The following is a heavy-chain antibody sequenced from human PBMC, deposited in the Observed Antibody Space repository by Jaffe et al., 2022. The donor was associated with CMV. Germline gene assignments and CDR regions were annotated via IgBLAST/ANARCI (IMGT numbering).Heavy chain of an antibody. Sequence: EVQLLESGGGLVQPGVSLRLSCAASGFIFSNYGMSWVRQAPGKGLEWVSTISGGGTSTYYADSVKGRFTISRDNSKNTLYLQMNSLRAEDTAVYYCARAVSGSYSTWGQGTLVTVSS. CDR1: GFIFSNYG. CDR2: ISGGGTST. CDR3: ARAVSGSYST. J-gene: IGHJ4*02. V-gene: IGHV3-23*01. D-gene: IGHD1-26*01.